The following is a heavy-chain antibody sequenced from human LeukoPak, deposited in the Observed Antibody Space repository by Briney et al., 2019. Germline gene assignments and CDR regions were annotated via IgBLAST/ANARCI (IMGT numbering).Heavy chain of an antibody. J-gene: IGHJ5*02. D-gene: IGHD6-19*01. Sequence: SETLSLTCTVSGGSISSYYWSWIRQPPGKGLEWIGYIYYSGSTNYNPSLKSRVIMSVDTSKNQFSLKLSSVTAADTAVYYCARDNGEQWLANWFDPWGQGTLVTVSS. CDR1: GGSISSYY. CDR3: ARDNGEQWLANWFDP. CDR2: IYYSGST. V-gene: IGHV4-59*12.